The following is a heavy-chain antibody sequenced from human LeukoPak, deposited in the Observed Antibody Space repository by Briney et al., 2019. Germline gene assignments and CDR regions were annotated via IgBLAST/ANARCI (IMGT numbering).Heavy chain of an antibody. CDR1: GGSFSGYY. V-gene: IGHV4-34*01. CDR3: ARDQTGDLWFGEPDAFDI. D-gene: IGHD3-10*01. J-gene: IGHJ3*02. Sequence: SETLSLTCAVYGGSFSGYYWSWIRQPPGKGLEWIGEINHGGSANYNPSLNSRVTISVDTSKNQFSLKLSSVTAADTAVYYCARDQTGDLWFGEPDAFDIWGQGTMVTVSS. CDR2: INHGGSA.